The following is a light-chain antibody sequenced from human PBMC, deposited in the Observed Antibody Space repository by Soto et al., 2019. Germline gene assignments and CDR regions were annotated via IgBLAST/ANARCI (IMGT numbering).Light chain of an antibody. CDR1: SSNIGSNT. CDR2: GND. J-gene: IGLJ2*01. CDR3: TAWDDSLRAVL. V-gene: IGLV1-44*01. Sequence: QSLLTQPPSASGTPGHRVTISCSGGSSNIGSNTVNWYQHLPGAAPKLLIYGNDQRLSGVPDRFSGSKSGTSVFLAISGLQSEDEADYYCTAWDDSLRAVLFGGGTKLTVL.